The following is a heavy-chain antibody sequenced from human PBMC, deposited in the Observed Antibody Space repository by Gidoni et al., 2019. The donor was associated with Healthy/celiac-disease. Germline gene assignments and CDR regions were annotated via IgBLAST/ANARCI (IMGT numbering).Heavy chain of an antibody. CDR2: ISYDGSNK. J-gene: IGHJ6*02. V-gene: IGHV3-30*18. CDR3: AKDRLDGPYYYYGMDV. D-gene: IGHD2-2*03. Sequence: QVQLVESGGGGVQPGRSLRLSCAASGFTFSSYGMHWVRQAPGKGLGWVAVISYDGSNKYYADSVKGRFTISRDNSKNTLYLQMNSLRAEDTAVYYCAKDRLDGPYYYYGMDVWGQGTTVTVSS. CDR1: GFTFSSYG.